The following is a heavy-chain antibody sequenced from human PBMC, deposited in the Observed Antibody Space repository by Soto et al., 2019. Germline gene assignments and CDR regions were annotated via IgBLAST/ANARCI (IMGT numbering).Heavy chain of an antibody. J-gene: IGHJ4*02. Sequence: AGSLSLSCAASGCSFSSYAMSWVRQAPGKGLEWVSAISGSGGSTYYADSVKGRFTISRDNSKNTLYLQMNSLRAEDTAVYCCGKGLKGVVPAAILDYWGQGTLVTVSS. CDR2: ISGSGGST. CDR1: GCSFSSYA. V-gene: IGHV3-23*01. CDR3: GKGLKGVVPAAILDY. D-gene: IGHD2-2*01.